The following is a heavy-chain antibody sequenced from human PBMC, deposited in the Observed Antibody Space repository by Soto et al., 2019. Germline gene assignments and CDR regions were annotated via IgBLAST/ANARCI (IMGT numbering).Heavy chain of an antibody. CDR3: ARDFPGLITMIRGVIDY. CDR1: GFTFSSYA. D-gene: IGHD3-22*01. V-gene: IGHV3-30-3*01. Sequence: QVQLVESGGGVVQPGRSLRLSCAASGFTFSSYAMHWVRQAPGKGLEGVAVISYDGSNKYYADSVKGRFTISRDNSKNTLYLQMNSLRAEDTAVYYCARDFPGLITMIRGVIDYWGQGTLVTVSS. CDR2: ISYDGSNK. J-gene: IGHJ4*02.